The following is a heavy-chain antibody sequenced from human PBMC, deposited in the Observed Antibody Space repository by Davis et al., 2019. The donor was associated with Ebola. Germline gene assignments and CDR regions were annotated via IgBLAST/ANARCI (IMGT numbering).Heavy chain of an antibody. V-gene: IGHV3-74*03. D-gene: IGHD3-10*01. Sequence: PGGSLRLSCVASGFTFSNHAMHWVRQAPGEGLVWVSRITGDGSSTAYADSVKGRFTISRDNAKKTLYLQMDSLRTDDTGVYYCAREGSGLYFDYWGQGALVTVSS. CDR3: AREGSGLYFDY. J-gene: IGHJ4*02. CDR1: GFTFSNHA. CDR2: ITGDGSST.